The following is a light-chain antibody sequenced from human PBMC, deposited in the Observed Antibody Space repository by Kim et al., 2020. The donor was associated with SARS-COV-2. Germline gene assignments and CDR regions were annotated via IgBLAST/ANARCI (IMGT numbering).Light chain of an antibody. V-gene: IGLV6-57*04. CDR1: SGSIDDNY. CDR2: EDD. CDR3: QSYNRDNVL. Sequence: NFMLTQPHSVSESPGKAVTISCTRSSGSIDDNYVQWYQQRPGGVPTTVIYEDDQRPSGVSDRFSGSIDNSSNSASLTISGLRTEDEADYYCQSYNRDNVLLGGGTKLTFL. J-gene: IGLJ2*01.